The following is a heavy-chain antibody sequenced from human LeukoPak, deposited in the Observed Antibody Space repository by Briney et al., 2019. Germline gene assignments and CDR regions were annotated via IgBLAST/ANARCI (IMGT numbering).Heavy chain of an antibody. Sequence: SGTLSLTCAVSGGSISSSNWWSWVRQPSGKGLEWIGEIYHSGSTNYNPSLKSRVTISVDKSKNQFSLKLSSVTAADTAVYYCARATFPYSSSSWFDPWGQGTLVTVSS. CDR3: ARATFPYSSSSWFDP. CDR1: GGSISSSNW. V-gene: IGHV4-4*02. CDR2: IYHSGST. J-gene: IGHJ5*02. D-gene: IGHD6-13*01.